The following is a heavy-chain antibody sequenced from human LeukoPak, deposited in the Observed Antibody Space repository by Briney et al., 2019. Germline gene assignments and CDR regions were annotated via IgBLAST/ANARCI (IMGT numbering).Heavy chain of an antibody. V-gene: IGHV4-4*02. J-gene: IGHJ6*02. CDR3: ARDDNLYGMDV. CDR1: GGSISNSNW. Sequence: SETLSLTCTVSGGSISNSNWWSWVRQTPGKGLEWIGEIYPSGSTNYNPSLKSRVTISVDKSKNQYSLNLSSVTAADTAVYYCARDDNLYGMDVWGQGTTVTVSS. D-gene: IGHD1-14*01. CDR2: IYPSGST.